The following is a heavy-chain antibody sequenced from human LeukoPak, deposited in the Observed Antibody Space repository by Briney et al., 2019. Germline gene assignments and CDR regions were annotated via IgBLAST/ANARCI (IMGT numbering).Heavy chain of an antibody. V-gene: IGHV3-48*04. Sequence: PGGSLRLSCAASGFTFSSYAMSWVRQAPGKGLEWVSYISSSGSTIYYVDSVKGRFTISRDNAKNSLYLQMNSLRAEDTAVYYCARRIVATIAQYYFDYWGQGTLVTVSS. D-gene: IGHD5-12*01. CDR3: ARRIVATIAQYYFDY. J-gene: IGHJ4*02. CDR1: GFTFSSYA. CDR2: ISSSGSTI.